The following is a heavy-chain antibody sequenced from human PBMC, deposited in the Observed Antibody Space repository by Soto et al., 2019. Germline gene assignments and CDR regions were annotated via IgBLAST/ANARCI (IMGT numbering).Heavy chain of an antibody. J-gene: IGHJ5*02. Sequence: SETLSLTCAVYGGSFSGYYWSWIRQPPGKGLEWIGEINHSGSTNYNPSLKSRVTISVDTSKNQFSLKLSSVTAADTAVYYCARGGGSVAATPWWFDPWGQGTLVTVSS. CDR2: INHSGST. V-gene: IGHV4-34*01. D-gene: IGHD2-15*01. CDR1: GGSFSGYY. CDR3: ARGGGSVAATPWWFDP.